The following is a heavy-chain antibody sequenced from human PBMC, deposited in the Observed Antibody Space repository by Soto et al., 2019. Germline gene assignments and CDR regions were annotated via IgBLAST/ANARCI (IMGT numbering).Heavy chain of an antibody. CDR2: IIPIFGTA. D-gene: IGHD3-22*01. J-gene: IGHJ3*02. V-gene: IGHV1-69*01. Sequence: QVQLVQSGAEVKKPGSSVKVSCKASGGTFSSYAISWVRQAPGQGLEWMGGIIPIFGTANYAQKFQGRVTTTADESTSTAYMELISLRSEDTAVYSCARADYYDSSGYYYYHLPDAFDIWGQGTMVTVSS. CDR1: GGTFSSYA. CDR3: ARADYYDSSGYYYYHLPDAFDI.